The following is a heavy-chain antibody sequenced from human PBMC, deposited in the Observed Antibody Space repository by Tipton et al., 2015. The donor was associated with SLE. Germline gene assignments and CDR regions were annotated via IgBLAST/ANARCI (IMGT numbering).Heavy chain of an antibody. CDR3: ARMWDYGDAFDI. V-gene: IGHV4-59*01. Sequence: TLSLTCNLSSGSISDYYWCWIRQPPGKTLEWIGYIYSGGSTNYNPSLKSRVSISVDTSKNQISLKLSSVTAADTAVYYCARMWDYGDAFDIWGQGTMVTVSS. CDR2: IYSGGST. CDR1: SGSISDYY. J-gene: IGHJ3*02. D-gene: IGHD4-17*01.